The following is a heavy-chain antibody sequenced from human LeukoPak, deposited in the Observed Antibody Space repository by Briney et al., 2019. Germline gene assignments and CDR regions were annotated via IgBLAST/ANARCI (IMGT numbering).Heavy chain of an antibody. CDR2: ISSSSNYI. CDR1: GFTFRAYN. Sequence: GGSLRLSCVTSGFTFRAYNMNWVRQAPGRGLEWVSCISSSSNYIYYADSVKGRFTISRDNAKNSLYLQMNSLRAEDTAVYYCARDERVSFDYWGQGTLVTVSS. V-gene: IGHV3-21*01. CDR3: ARDERVSFDY. J-gene: IGHJ4*02. D-gene: IGHD1-1*01.